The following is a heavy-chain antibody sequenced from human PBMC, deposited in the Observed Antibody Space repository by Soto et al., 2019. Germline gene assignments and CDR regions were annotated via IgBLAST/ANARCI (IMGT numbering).Heavy chain of an antibody. Sequence: QITLKESGPTLVKPTQTLTLTSTFSGLSISTTTFAVGWIRQPPGKALEWLALIYWDDDKRHTPSLKSRLTIDKDTSKMQVVLTMTSMDPLDTASYDCARSTARGPFDYWGQGTLVTVSS. CDR1: GLSISTTTFA. J-gene: IGHJ4*02. CDR3: ARSTARGPFDY. V-gene: IGHV2-5*02. CDR2: IYWDDDK. D-gene: IGHD2-21*02.